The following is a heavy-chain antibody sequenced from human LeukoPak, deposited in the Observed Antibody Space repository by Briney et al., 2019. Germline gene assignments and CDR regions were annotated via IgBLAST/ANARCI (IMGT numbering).Heavy chain of an antibody. CDR1: GYTFSDYY. D-gene: IGHD4-17*01. J-gene: IGHJ6*02. CDR2: INPNSGGT. V-gene: IGHV1-2*02. Sequence: ASVKVSCKAFGYTFSDYYLHWVRQAPGQGLEWMGWINPNSGGTNYAQKFQGRVTMTRDTSISTAYMELSRLRSDDTAVYYCARGYGDYQYQIYYYYGMDVWGQGTTVTVSS. CDR3: ARGYGDYQYQIYYYYGMDV.